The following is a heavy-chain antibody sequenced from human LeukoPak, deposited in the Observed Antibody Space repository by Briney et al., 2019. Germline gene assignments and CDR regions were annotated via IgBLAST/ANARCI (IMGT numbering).Heavy chain of an antibody. V-gene: IGHV1-2*02. Sequence: ASVKVSCKASGYTFTGYYMHWVRQAPGQGLEWMGWINPNSGGTNYAQKFQGRVTMTRDTPISTAYMELSRLRSDDTAVYYCAREIRGRGPYGYWGQGTLVTVSS. CDR1: GYTFTGYY. CDR3: AREIRGRGPYGY. CDR2: INPNSGGT. J-gene: IGHJ4*02. D-gene: IGHD2-15*01.